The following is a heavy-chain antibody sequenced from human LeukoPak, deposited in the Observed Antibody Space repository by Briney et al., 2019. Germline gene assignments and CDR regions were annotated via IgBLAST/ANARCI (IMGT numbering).Heavy chain of an antibody. CDR1: GYTFTSYG. D-gene: IGHD3-9*01. CDR2: ISADNGNT. Sequence: ASVKVSCKASGYTFTSYGISWVRQAPGQGLEWMGWISADNGNTNYAQKLQGRVTMTTDKSTTPASMELRRLRSDDTAVYYCARASPRYFDWLSAYYYYYGMDVWGQGTTVTVSS. CDR3: ARASPRYFDWLSAYYYYYGMDV. V-gene: IGHV1-18*01. J-gene: IGHJ6*02.